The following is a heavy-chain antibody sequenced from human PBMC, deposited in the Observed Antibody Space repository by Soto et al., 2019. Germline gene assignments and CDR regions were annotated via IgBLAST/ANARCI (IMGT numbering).Heavy chain of an antibody. J-gene: IGHJ3*02. V-gene: IGHV5-51*01. D-gene: IGHD2-15*01. CDR2: IYPGDSDT. CDR1: GYSFTSYW. CDR3: ARQRDCSGGSCYGAFDI. Sequence: GESLKISCKGSGYSFTSYWIGWVRQMPGKGLEWMGIIYPGDSDTRYSPSFQGQVTISADKSISTAYLQWSSLKASDTAMYYCARQRDCSGGSCYGAFDIWGQGSMVTVSS.